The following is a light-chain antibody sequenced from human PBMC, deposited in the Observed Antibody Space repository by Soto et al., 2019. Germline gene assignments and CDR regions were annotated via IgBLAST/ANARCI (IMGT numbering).Light chain of an antibody. CDR2: GIS. CDR1: QSVSSY. J-gene: IGKJ1*01. CDR3: QQYGDLPWT. Sequence: SQSPSTLSLSTGERATLSCRASQSVSSYLAWYQQRPGQAPRLLIYGISSRATGIPDRFSGSGSGTDFTLTIDRLESEDFAVYFCQQYGDLPWTFAQGTMV. V-gene: IGKV3-20*01.